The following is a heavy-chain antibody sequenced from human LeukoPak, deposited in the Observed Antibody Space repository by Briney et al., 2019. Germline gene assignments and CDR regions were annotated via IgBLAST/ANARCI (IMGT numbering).Heavy chain of an antibody. J-gene: IGHJ4*02. Sequence: GALEQFSCEASGSTFTSYDITGVRQAPGQGLEWMGWISAYNGNTNYAQKLQGRVTMTTDTSTSTAYMELRSLRSDDTAVYYCARDPGGYGSGSENFDYWGQGSLVTVSS. D-gene: IGHD3-10*01. CDR1: GSTFTSYD. V-gene: IGHV1-18*04. CDR2: ISAYNGNT. CDR3: ARDPGGYGSGSENFDY.